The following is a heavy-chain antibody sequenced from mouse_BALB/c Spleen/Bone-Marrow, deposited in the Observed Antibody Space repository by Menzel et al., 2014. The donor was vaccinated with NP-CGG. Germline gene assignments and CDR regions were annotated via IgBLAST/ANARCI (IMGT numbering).Heavy chain of an antibody. J-gene: IGHJ4*01. CDR1: GYSFTGYF. CDR3: ARGGLLRAMGY. V-gene: IGHV1-20*02. D-gene: IGHD2-3*01. Sequence: EVQLQQSGPELVKPGASVKISCKASGYSFTGYFMNWVMQSHGKSLEWIGRINPYNGDTFYNQKFKGKATLTVDKSSSTAHMELRSLASEDSAVYYCARGGLLRAMGYWGQGTSVTVSS. CDR2: INPYNGDT.